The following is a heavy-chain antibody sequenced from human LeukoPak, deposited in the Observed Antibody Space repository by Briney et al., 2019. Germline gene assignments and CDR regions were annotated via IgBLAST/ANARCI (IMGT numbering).Heavy chain of an antibody. CDR3: ATVGYSRGPYYFDY. D-gene: IGHD6-19*01. J-gene: IGHJ4*02. CDR1: GGSISSSNW. Sequence: SETLSLTCAVSGGSISSSNWWSWVRQPPGKGLEWIGDIYNSGSTYYNPSLKSRITISVDTSKNQFSLRLSSVTAADTAAYYCATVGYSRGPYYFDYWGQGTLVTVSS. V-gene: IGHV4-4*02. CDR2: IYNSGST.